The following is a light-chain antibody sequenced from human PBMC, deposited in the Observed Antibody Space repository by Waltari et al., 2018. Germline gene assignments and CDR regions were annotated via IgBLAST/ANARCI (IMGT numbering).Light chain of an antibody. CDR1: QSLVYSDGKPY. J-gene: IGKJ1*01. V-gene: IGKV2-30*01. Sequence: DVVMTQSPVSLPVTLGQPASISCRSSQSLVYSDGKPYLNWFLQRPGQSPRRLIYKVSNRDSGVPDRFSGSGSGTDFTLKISRVEAEDVGVYYCMQGTHWPPTFGQGTKVEIK. CDR3: MQGTHWPPT. CDR2: KVS.